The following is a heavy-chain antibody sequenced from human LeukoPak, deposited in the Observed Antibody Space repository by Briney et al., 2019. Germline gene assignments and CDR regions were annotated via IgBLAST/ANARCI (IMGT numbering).Heavy chain of an antibody. D-gene: IGHD3-10*01. V-gene: IGHV4-39*07. CDR3: ARGDYGSGSSFDY. CDR2: IYYSGST. CDR1: GGSISSSSYY. J-gene: IGHJ4*02. Sequence: SETLSLTCTVSGGSISSSSYYWGWIRQPPGKGLEWIGSIYYSGSTYYNPSLKSRVTISVDTSKNQFSLKLSSVTAADTAVYYCARGDYGSGSSFDYWGQGTLVTVSS.